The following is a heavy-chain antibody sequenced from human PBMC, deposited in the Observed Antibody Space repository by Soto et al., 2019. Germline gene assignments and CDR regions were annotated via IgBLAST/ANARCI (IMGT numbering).Heavy chain of an antibody. CDR3: ARMPTNTHFDY. Sequence: PSETLSLTCTVSGGSISSSSYNWGWIRQPPGKGLEWIGSIYYSGGTYYNPSLKSRVTISVDTSKNQFSLKLSSVTAADTAVYYCARMPTNTHFDYWGQGTLVTVSS. V-gene: IGHV4-39*01. J-gene: IGHJ4*02. CDR2: IYYSGGT. CDR1: GGSISSSSYN. D-gene: IGHD2-2*01.